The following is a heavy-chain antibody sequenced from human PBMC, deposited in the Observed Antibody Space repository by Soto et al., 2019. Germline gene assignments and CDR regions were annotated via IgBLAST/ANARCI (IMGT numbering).Heavy chain of an antibody. Sequence: ASVKVSCKASGYTFTSYAMHWVRQAPGQRLEWMGWINAGNGNTKYSQKFQGRVTITRDTSASTAYMELSSLRSEDTAVYYCARDRLRYFDWLLRYFDYWGQGTLVTVSS. J-gene: IGHJ4*02. D-gene: IGHD3-9*01. CDR2: INAGNGNT. V-gene: IGHV1-3*01. CDR1: GYTFTSYA. CDR3: ARDRLRYFDWLLRYFDY.